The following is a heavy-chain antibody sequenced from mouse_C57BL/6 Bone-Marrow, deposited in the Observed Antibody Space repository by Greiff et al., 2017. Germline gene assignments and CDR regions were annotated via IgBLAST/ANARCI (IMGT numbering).Heavy chain of an antibody. Sequence: EVKLVESGGDLVKPGGSLKLSCAASGFTFSSYGMSWVRQTPDKRLEWVATISSGGSYTYYPESVKGRFPISRDTANTTLYLQLTSMKSENTAMYYCARTSYYGSRDWYYDVWGTGTTVTVSS. CDR3: ARTSYYGSRDWYYDV. J-gene: IGHJ1*03. D-gene: IGHD1-1*01. V-gene: IGHV5-6*01. CDR1: GFTFSSYG. CDR2: ISSGGSYT.